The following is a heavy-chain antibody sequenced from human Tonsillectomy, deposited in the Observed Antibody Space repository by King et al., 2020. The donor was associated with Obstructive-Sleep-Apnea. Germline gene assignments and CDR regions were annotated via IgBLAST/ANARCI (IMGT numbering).Heavy chain of an antibody. CDR3: ARENVPPYYFDY. CDR2: ISSSSSYI. CDR1: GFTFSSYS. D-gene: IGHD1-1*01. V-gene: IGHV3-21*01. J-gene: IGHJ4*02. Sequence: VQLVESGGGLVKPGGSLRLSCAASGFTFSSYSMNWVRQAPGKGLEWVSSISSSSSYIYYADSVKGRFTISRDNAKNSLYLQMNSLRAEDTAVYYCARENVPPYYFDYWGQGTLVTVSS.